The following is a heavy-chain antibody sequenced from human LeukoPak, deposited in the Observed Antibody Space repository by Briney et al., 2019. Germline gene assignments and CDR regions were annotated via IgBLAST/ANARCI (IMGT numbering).Heavy chain of an antibody. J-gene: IGHJ4*02. Sequence: GGSLRLSCAASGFTFSSYALSWVRQAPGKGLEWVSAISGNGDNTYYATSVKGRFTISRDNAKKSLYLQMNSLRAEDTAVYYCARAEYSSSWFLEYWGQGTLVTVSS. V-gene: IGHV3-23*01. CDR1: GFTFSSYA. CDR3: ARAEYSSSWFLEY. D-gene: IGHD6-13*01. CDR2: ISGNGDNT.